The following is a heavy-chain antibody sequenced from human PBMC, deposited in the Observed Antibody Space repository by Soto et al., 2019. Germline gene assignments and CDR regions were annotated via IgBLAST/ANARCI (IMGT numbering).Heavy chain of an antibody. CDR1: GGSISSGGYY. Sequence: LSLTCTVSGGSISSGGYYWSWIRQHPGKGLEWIGYIYYSGSTYHNPSLKSRVTISVDTSKNQFSLKLSSVTAADTAVYYWARAEVRYYMDVWGKGTTVTVSS. V-gene: IGHV4-31*03. CDR2: IYYSGST. J-gene: IGHJ6*03. CDR3: ARAEVRYYMDV. D-gene: IGHD4-4*01.